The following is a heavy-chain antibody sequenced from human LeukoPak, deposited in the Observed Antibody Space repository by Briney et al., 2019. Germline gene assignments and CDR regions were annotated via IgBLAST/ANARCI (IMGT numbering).Heavy chain of an antibody. CDR2: INWNGGST. Sequence: GGSLRLSCAASGFTFDDYGMSWVRQAPGKGLEWVSGINWNGGSTGYADSVKGRFTISRDNAKNFLYLQMNSLRAEDTALYHCARARGYYDSSGKGAFDIWGQGTMVTVSS. D-gene: IGHD3-22*01. V-gene: IGHV3-20*01. CDR1: GFTFDDYG. CDR3: ARARGYYDSSGKGAFDI. J-gene: IGHJ3*02.